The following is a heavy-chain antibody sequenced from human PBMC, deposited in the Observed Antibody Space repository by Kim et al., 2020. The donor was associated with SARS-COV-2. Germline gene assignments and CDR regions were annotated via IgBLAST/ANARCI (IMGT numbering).Heavy chain of an antibody. V-gene: IGHV3-11*06. J-gene: IGHJ3*02. Sequence: YAGSVKGRFTISRDEAKNSLYLQMNSLRAEDTAVYYCASDLLGISIAAFDIWGLGTMVTVSS. D-gene: IGHD3-3*02. CDR3: ASDLLGISIAAFDI.